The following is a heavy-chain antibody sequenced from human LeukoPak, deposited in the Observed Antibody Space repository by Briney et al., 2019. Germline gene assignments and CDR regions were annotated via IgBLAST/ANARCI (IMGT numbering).Heavy chain of an antibody. CDR1: GFTFSNAW. D-gene: IGHD1-26*01. V-gene: IGHV3-33*03. CDR2: IYYDGSNK. CDR3: ATASGTYTSSY. J-gene: IGHJ4*02. Sequence: PGGSLRLSCAASGFTFSNAWMSWVRQAPGKGLEWVAVIYYDGSNKYYGDSVKGRFTISRDNSKNTLYLQLNSLRAEDTAVYYCATASGTYTSSYWGQGTLVTVSS.